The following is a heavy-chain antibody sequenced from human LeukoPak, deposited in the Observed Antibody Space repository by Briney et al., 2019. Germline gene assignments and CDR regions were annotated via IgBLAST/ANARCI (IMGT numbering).Heavy chain of an antibody. J-gene: IGHJ4*02. CDR2: ITGNAGLI. Sequence: GGSLRLSCAASGFPFSTYAMNWVRQAPGKGLEWVSVITGNAGLIAYADSVKGRFTISRDNYKNTLYLQMNSLSAEDTARYYCAKDRSPDGYYSIDYWGQGTPVTVSS. CDR3: AKDRSPDGYYSIDY. V-gene: IGHV3-23*01. CDR1: GFPFSTYA. D-gene: IGHD3-3*01.